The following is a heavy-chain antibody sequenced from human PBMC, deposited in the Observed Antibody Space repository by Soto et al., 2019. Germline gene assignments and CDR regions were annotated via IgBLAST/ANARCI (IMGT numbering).Heavy chain of an antibody. V-gene: IGHV4-4*02. J-gene: IGHJ3*02. CDR3: ATPTGPYCSGGSCYSTGAFDI. D-gene: IGHD2-15*01. CDR1: SGSISSSNW. Sequence: QVQLQESGPGLVKPSGTLSLTCAVSSGSISSSNWWSWVRQPPGKGLEWIGEIYHSGSTNYNPSLKRRVTISVDKSKNQFSLKLSSVTAADTAVYYCATPTGPYCSGGSCYSTGAFDIWGQGTMVTVSS. CDR2: IYHSGST.